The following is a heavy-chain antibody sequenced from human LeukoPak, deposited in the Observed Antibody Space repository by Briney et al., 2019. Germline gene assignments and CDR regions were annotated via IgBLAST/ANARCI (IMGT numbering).Heavy chain of an antibody. CDR1: GGSISSGSYY. Sequence: PSQTLSLTCTVSGGSISSGSYYWSWIRQPAGKGLEWIGRIYTSGSTNYNPSLKSRVTISVDTSKNQFPLKLSSVTAADTAVYYCARDTRWLQFENWGQGTLVTVSS. CDR2: IYTSGST. CDR3: ARDTRWLQFEN. V-gene: IGHV4-61*02. J-gene: IGHJ4*02. D-gene: IGHD5-24*01.